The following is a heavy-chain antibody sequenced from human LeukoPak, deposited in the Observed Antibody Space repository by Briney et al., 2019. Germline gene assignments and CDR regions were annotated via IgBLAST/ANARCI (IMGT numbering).Heavy chain of an antibody. J-gene: IGHJ4*02. CDR3: ARTYYYDSGDY. Sequence: GGSLRLSCAASGFTFSSYSMNWVRQAPGKGLEWVSYISSSSTIYYADSVKGRFTISRDNAKNSLYLQMNSLRAEDTAVYYCARTYYYDSGDYWGQGTLVTVSS. CDR2: ISSSSTI. CDR1: GFTFSSYS. V-gene: IGHV3-48*04. D-gene: IGHD3-22*01.